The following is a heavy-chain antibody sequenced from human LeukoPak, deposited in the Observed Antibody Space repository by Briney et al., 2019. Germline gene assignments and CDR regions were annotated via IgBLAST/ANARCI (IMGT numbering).Heavy chain of an antibody. CDR3: ASRPADTTWYGVFDY. V-gene: IGHV4-59*11. CDR1: GGSINSHY. D-gene: IGHD3-10*01. J-gene: IGHJ4*02. Sequence: SETLFLTCSVSGGSINSHYWSGIRQPPGKRLEWIGYIFNTGNTNYNPSLASRVTMSVDTSRAQFFLRLSPVTAADTAIYYCASRPADTTWYGVFDYWSQGTLVTVSS. CDR2: IFNTGNT.